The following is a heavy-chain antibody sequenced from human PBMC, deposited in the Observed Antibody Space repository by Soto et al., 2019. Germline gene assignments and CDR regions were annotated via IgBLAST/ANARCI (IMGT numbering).Heavy chain of an antibody. Sequence: PGGSLRLSCAGSGFTFGDSYMSWIRQAPGKGLEWLSYISPGSRYPAYADSVKGRFTISRDNAKNSLYLQMNNLRAEDTATYYCARAHEVAWFDSWGLGTLVTVSS. V-gene: IGHV3-11*06. CDR3: ARAHEVAWFDS. CDR2: ISPGSRYP. CDR1: GFTFGDSY. D-gene: IGHD2-15*01. J-gene: IGHJ5*01.